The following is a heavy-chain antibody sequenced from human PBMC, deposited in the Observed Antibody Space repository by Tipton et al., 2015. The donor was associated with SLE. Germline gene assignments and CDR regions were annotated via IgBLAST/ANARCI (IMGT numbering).Heavy chain of an antibody. Sequence: TLSLTCVVSGGSISTVGYYGGWVRQPPGEGLEWIGSISYSGHIYYNPSLKNRVTVSLDTARDQFSLQLSSVTAADSSVYYCARSPQGTAVTANWLDPWGQGTLVTVSS. V-gene: IGHV4-39*01. J-gene: IGHJ5*02. CDR1: GGSISTVGYY. CDR2: ISYSGHI. D-gene: IGHD6-19*01. CDR3: ARSPQGTAVTANWLDP.